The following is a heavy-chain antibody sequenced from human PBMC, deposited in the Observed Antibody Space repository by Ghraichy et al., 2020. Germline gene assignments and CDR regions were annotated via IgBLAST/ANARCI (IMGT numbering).Heavy chain of an antibody. CDR3: ARDLARKNDY. Sequence: ASVKVSCKASGYTFTSYYMHWVRQAPGQGLEWIGIINPSGGSTNYAQKFQDRVTMTRDTSTSTVYMELSSLRSEDTAVYYCARDLARKNDYWGQGTLVTVSS. V-gene: IGHV1-46*01. J-gene: IGHJ4*02. D-gene: IGHD3-16*01. CDR1: GYTFTSYY. CDR2: INPSGGST.